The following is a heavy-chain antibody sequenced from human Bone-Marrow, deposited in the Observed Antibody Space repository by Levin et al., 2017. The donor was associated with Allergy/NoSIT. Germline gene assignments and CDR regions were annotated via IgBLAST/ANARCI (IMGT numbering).Heavy chain of an antibody. CDR2: VSGSGSST. J-gene: IGHJ4*02. CDR3: ALDGYSSGWYQGY. CDR1: GFTFNNYD. V-gene: IGHV3-23*01. D-gene: IGHD6-19*01. Sequence: GESLKISCAASGFTFNNYDMNWVRQAPGKGLEWVSTVSGSGSSTSYADSVKGRFSISRDNSKYTLYLQMNSLRAEDTAVYYCALDGYSSGWYQGYWGQGTLVTVSS.